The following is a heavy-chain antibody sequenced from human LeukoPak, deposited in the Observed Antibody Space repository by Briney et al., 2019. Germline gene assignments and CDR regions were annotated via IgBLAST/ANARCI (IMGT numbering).Heavy chain of an antibody. Sequence: PGGSLRLSCAGSGFTFNNFWMSWFRQAPGKGLEWVANIKQDGSEKYYVDSVKGRFTISRDNAKSSLSLQMNSLRAEDTAVYYRASRGLTRYYFPSWGQGTLVTVSS. D-gene: IGHD3-10*01. J-gene: IGHJ4*02. CDR1: GFTFNNFW. CDR2: IKQDGSEK. V-gene: IGHV3-7*01. CDR3: ASRGLTRYYFPS.